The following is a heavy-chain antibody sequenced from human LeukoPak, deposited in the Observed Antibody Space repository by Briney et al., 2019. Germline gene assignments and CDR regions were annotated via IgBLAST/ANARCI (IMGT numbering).Heavy chain of an antibody. Sequence: ASVKVSCKVSGYTLTELSMHWVRQAPGKGLEWMGGFDPEDGETIYAQKFQGRVTMTEDTSTDTAYMELSSLRSEDTAVYYCAARERYGSGSYPSFDYWGQGTLVTVSS. V-gene: IGHV1-24*01. CDR1: GYTLTELS. CDR3: AARERYGSGSYPSFDY. J-gene: IGHJ4*02. CDR2: FDPEDGET. D-gene: IGHD3-10*01.